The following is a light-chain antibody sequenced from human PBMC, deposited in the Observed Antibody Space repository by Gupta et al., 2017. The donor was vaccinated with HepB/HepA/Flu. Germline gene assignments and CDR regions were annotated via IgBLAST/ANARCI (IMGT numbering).Light chain of an antibody. J-gene: IGKJ2*03. Sequence: EIVMTQSPPTLSVSPGERVTLSCRASQYVSSDLAWYQQKPGQAPRLLIYGASTRATGIPARFSGSGSGTEFTLTISSLQSEDIAVYYCHQFHNWPPYSFGQGTKLEIK. CDR1: QYVSSD. CDR3: HQFHNWPPYS. CDR2: GAS. V-gene: IGKV3-15*01.